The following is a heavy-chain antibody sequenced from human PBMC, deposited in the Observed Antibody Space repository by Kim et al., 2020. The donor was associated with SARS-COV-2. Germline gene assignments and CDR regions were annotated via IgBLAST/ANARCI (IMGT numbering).Heavy chain of an antibody. V-gene: IGHV3-15*01. D-gene: IGHD5-12*01. CDR1: GFTFSNAW. CDR2: IKSKTDGGTT. CDR3: TTRDTTRYSGYENFDY. Sequence: GGSLRLSCAASGFTFSNAWMSWVRQAPGKGLEWVGRIKSKTDGGTTDYAAPAKGRFTISRDDSKNTLYLQMNSLKTEDTAVYYCTTRDTTRYSGYENFDYWGQGTLVTVSS. J-gene: IGHJ4*02.